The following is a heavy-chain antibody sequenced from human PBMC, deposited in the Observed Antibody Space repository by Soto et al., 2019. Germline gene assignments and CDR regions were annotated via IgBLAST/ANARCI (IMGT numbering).Heavy chain of an antibody. Sequence: GGSLRLSCAASGFTFSSYAMSWVRQAPGKGLEWVSAISGSGGSTYYADSVKGRFTISRDNSKNTLYLQMNSLRAEDTAVYYCAGHILYYYYYYMDVWGKGTRVTVSS. D-gene: IGHD2-21*01. CDR3: AGHILYYYYYYMDV. CDR2: ISGSGGST. CDR1: GFTFSSYA. V-gene: IGHV3-23*01. J-gene: IGHJ6*03.